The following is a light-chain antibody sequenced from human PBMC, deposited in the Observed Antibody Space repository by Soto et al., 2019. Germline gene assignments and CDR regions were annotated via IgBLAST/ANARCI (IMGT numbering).Light chain of an antibody. Sequence: QLVLTQPPSASASLGASVTLTCTLSSGYSNYKVDWYQQRPGKGPRFVMRVGTGGIVGSKGDGIPDRFSVLGSGLNRYLTIKNIQEEDESDYHCGADHGSGSNSVVFGGGTKLTVL. CDR1: SGYSNYK. CDR3: GADHGSGSNSVV. CDR2: VGTGGIVG. J-gene: IGLJ3*02. V-gene: IGLV9-49*01.